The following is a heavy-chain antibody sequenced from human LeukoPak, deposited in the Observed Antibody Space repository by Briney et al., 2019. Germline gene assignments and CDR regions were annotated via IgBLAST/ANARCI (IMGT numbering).Heavy chain of an antibody. CDR3: ARGPDIVVLNNAFDI. V-gene: IGHV1-69*04. Sequence: SVKVSCKASGGTFSSHAISWVRQAPGQGLEWMGRIIPILGIANYAQKFQGRVTITADKSTSTAYMELSSLRSEDTAVYYCARGPDIVVLNNAFDIWGQGTMVTVSS. CDR2: IIPILGIA. D-gene: IGHD2-2*01. CDR1: GGTFSSHA. J-gene: IGHJ3*02.